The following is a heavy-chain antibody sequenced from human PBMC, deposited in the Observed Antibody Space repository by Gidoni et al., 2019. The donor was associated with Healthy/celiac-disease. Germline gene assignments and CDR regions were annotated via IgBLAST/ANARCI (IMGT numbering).Heavy chain of an antibody. CDR3: AKDIYYDSSGYPY. J-gene: IGHJ4*02. D-gene: IGHD3-22*01. CDR2: ISGSGGST. Sequence: VQLLESGGGLVQPGGSLRLSCAASGFTFSSYAMRWVRQAPGKGLEWVSAISGSGGSTYYADSVKGRFTISRDNSKNTLYLQMNSLRAEDTAVYYCAKDIYYDSSGYPYWGQGTLVTVSS. CDR1: GFTFSSYA. V-gene: IGHV3-23*01.